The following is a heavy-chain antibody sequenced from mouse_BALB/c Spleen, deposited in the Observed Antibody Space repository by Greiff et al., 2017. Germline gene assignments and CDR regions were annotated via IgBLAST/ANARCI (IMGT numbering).Heavy chain of an antibody. CDR3: ARGEARARAY. CDR1: GYTFTSYW. J-gene: IGHJ3*01. V-gene: IGHV1-7*01. Sequence: QVQLQQSGAELAKPGASVKMSCKASGYTFTSYWMHWVKQRPGQGLEWIGYINPSTGYTEYNQKFKDKATLTADKSSSTAYMQLSSLTSEDSAVYYCARGEARARAYWGQGTLVTVSA. D-gene: IGHD3-1*01. CDR2: INPSTGYT.